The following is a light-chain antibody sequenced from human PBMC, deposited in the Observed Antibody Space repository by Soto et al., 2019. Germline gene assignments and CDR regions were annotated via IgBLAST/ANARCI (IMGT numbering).Light chain of an antibody. J-gene: IGLJ1*01. V-gene: IGLV2-23*02. CDR2: EVS. CDR1: SSDVGSYNF. CDR3: CSYAASNTYV. Sequence: QSALTQPASVSGSPGQSITISCTGTSSDVGSYNFVSWFRQHPGKAPKLMIYEVSKRPSGVSNRFSGSKSGNTASLTISGLQAEDEADYYCCSYAASNTYVCGTGTKVTVL.